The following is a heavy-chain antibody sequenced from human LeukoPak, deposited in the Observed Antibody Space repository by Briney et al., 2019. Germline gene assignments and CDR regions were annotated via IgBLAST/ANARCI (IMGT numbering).Heavy chain of an antibody. CDR1: GFTFSTYW. V-gene: IGHV3-7*01. D-gene: IGHD2-21*02. Sequence: GGSLRLSCAASGFTFSTYWMSWVRQAPGKGLEWVANIQQDGNEKYYVDSVKGRFTISRDNAKNSLYLQMNSLRVEDTAVYYCARHSENGYCGGDCYSGYAFDIWGQGTMVTVSS. CDR3: ARHSENGYCGGDCYSGYAFDI. CDR2: IQQDGNEK. J-gene: IGHJ3*02.